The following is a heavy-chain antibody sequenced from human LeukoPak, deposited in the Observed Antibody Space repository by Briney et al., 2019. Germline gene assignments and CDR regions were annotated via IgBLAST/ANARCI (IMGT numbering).Heavy chain of an antibody. CDR2: INHSGST. V-gene: IGHV4-39*07. CDR1: GDSIRSGGYY. CDR3: ARGGDKVEMATISAFDI. Sequence: SETLSLTCTVSGDSIRSGGYYWSWIRQPPGKGLEWIGEINHSGSTNYNPSLKSRVTISVDTSKNQFSLKLSSVTAADTAVYYCARGGDKVEMATISAFDIWGQGTMVTVSS. J-gene: IGHJ3*02. D-gene: IGHD5-24*01.